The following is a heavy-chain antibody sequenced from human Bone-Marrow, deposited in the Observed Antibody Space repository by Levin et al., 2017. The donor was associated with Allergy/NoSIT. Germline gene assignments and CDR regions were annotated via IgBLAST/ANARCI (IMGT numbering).Heavy chain of an antibody. V-gene: IGHV1-18*01. J-gene: IGHJ4*02. CDR2: ISVYNGNT. Sequence: GESLKISCKASGYIFTSSGISWVRQAPGQGLEWMGWISVYNGNTNYAQKFQGRVTMTADTSTSTAYMELRSLRSDDTAVYYCATGDSSGYYPSASDYWGQGTLVTVSS. CDR3: ATGDSSGYYPSASDY. CDR1: GYIFTSSG. D-gene: IGHD3-22*01.